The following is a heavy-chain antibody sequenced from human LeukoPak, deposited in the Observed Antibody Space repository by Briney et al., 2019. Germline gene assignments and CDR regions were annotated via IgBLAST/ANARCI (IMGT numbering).Heavy chain of an antibody. CDR1: GFTFSNAW. V-gene: IGHV4-59*01. CDR3: ARRAAGYSYGYGDYNYYYYMDV. CDR2: IYYSGST. J-gene: IGHJ6*03. D-gene: IGHD5-18*01. Sequence: GSLRLSCAASGFTFSNAWMSWVRQPPGKGLEWIGYIYYSGSTNYNPSLKSRVTISVDTSKNQFSLKLSSVTAADTAVYYCARRAAGYSYGYGDYNYYYYMDVWGKGTTVTVSS.